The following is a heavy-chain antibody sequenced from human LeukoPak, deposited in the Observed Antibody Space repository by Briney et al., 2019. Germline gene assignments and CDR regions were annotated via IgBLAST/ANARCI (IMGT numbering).Heavy chain of an antibody. CDR3: AKHPAYCGGDCYFGPSDAFDI. CDR2: ISGSGGST. Sequence: GGSLRLSCAASGFTFSSYAMSWVRQAPGKGLEWVSAISGSGGSTYYADSVKGRFTISRDNSKNTLYLQMNSLRAEDMAVYYCAKHPAYCGGDCYFGPSDAFDIWGQGTMVTVSS. J-gene: IGHJ3*02. CDR1: GFTFSSYA. D-gene: IGHD2-21*02. V-gene: IGHV3-23*01.